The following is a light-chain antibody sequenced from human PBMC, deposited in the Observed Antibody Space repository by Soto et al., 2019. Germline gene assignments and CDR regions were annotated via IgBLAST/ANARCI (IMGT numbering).Light chain of an antibody. J-gene: IGKJ5*01. Sequence: EIVLTQSPGTLSLSPGERATLSCRASQSLSNSELAWYQQKPGQAPRLLIYGASSRATGIPDRFSGSGSGTEFTLTINSLQSEDFAVYYCQQRSNWPPITFGQGTRLEIK. V-gene: IGKV3D-20*02. CDR1: QSLSNSE. CDR2: GAS. CDR3: QQRSNWPPIT.